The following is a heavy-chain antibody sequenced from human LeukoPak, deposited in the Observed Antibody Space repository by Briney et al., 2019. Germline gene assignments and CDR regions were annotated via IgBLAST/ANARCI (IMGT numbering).Heavy chain of an antibody. Sequence: ASVKVSCEASGYTFTSYGINWMRQAPGQGLEWMGWISTQSGNTNYAQKVQGRLTLTTDRSTNTAYMELRSLRSDDTAVYYCARGAYGDKWGQGTMVTVSS. CDR2: ISTQSGNT. CDR1: GYTFTSYG. CDR3: ARGAYGDK. J-gene: IGHJ4*02. V-gene: IGHV1-18*01. D-gene: IGHD4-17*01.